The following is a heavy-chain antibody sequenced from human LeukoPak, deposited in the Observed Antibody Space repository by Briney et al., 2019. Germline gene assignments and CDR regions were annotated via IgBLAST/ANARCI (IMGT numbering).Heavy chain of an antibody. CDR2: ISYDGSNK. J-gene: IGHJ4*02. CDR3: AKDLTGTVIDY. V-gene: IGHV3-30*18. D-gene: IGHD1-20*01. CDR1: GFTFSSYG. Sequence: GGSLRLSCAASGFTFSSYGMHWVRQAPGKGLEWVAVISYDGSNKYYADSVKGRFTISRDNSKNTLYLQMSSLRAEDTAVYYCAKDLTGTVIDYWGQGTLVTVSS.